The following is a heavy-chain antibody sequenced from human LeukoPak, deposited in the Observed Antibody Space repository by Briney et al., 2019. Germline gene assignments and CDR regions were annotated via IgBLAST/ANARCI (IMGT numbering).Heavy chain of an antibody. Sequence: PSGTLSLTCAVSGGSISSSNWWSWVRQPPGKGLEWIGEIYHSGSTNYNPSFKSRVTISVDKSKNQFSLKLSSVTAADTAVYYCARTAGTLYSIWFDPWGQGTLVTVSS. V-gene: IGHV4-4*02. CDR3: ARTAGTLYSIWFDP. CDR2: IYHSGST. D-gene: IGHD6-13*01. J-gene: IGHJ5*02. CDR1: GGSISSSNW.